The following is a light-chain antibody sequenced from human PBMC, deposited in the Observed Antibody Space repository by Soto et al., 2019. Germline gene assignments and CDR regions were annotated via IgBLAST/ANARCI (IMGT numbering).Light chain of an antibody. CDR1: QGIAPY. CDR2: ATS. Sequence: DGQMTQSPSSLSAFVGDRVTITCRASQGIAPYLAWFQQKPGKGPKLLIYATSTLQSGVPSRFSGSGSGTDFTLTINSLQPEDVGTYYCQKYNSAPLTFGGGTKVEIK. CDR3: QKYNSAPLT. V-gene: IGKV1-27*01. J-gene: IGKJ4*01.